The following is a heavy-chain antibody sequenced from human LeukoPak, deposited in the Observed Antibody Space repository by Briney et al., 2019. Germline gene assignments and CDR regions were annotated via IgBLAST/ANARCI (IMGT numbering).Heavy chain of an antibody. V-gene: IGHV1-18*01. Sequence: ASVKVSCKASGYTFNNYGISWVRQAPGQGVEWMGWISPYNRNTDYAQKFQGRLTMSTDTSTNTVYMELRNLGYADTAIYYCARDWGSTTTPNWFDPWGQGTLVTVSS. J-gene: IGHJ5*02. CDR2: ISPYNRNT. D-gene: IGHD2-15*01. CDR3: ARDWGSTTTPNWFDP. CDR1: GYTFNNYG.